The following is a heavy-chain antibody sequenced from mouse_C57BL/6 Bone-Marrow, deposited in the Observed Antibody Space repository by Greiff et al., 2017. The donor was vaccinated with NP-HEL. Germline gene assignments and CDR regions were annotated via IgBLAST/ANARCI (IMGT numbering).Heavy chain of an antibody. V-gene: IGHV1-64*01. CDR3: ARMPPYWSFDV. J-gene: IGHJ1*03. D-gene: IGHD6-1*01. CDR1: GYTFTSYW. CDR2: IHPNSGST. Sequence: QVQLQQSGAELVKPGASVKLSCKASGYTFTSYWMHWVKQRPGQGLEWIGMIHPNSGSTNYNEKFKSKATLTVDKSSSTAYMQLSSLTSEDSAVYDCARMPPYWSFDVWGTGTTVTVSS.